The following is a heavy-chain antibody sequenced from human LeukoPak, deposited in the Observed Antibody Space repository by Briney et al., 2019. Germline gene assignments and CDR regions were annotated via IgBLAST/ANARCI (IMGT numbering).Heavy chain of an antibody. CDR1: GFTFSSDG. CDR3: AKVVGYYYYYMDV. Sequence: PGGSLRLSCAASGFTFSSDGMHWVRQAPGKGLEWVAVIWYDGSNKYYADSVKGRFTISRDNSKNTLYLQMNSMRAEDTAVYYCAKVVGYYYYYMDVWGKGTTVTVSS. J-gene: IGHJ6*03. V-gene: IGHV3-33*06. CDR2: IWYDGSNK.